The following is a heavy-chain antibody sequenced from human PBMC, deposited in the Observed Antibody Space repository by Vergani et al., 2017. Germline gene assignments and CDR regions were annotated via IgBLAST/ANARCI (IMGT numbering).Heavy chain of an antibody. Sequence: EVQLVESGGGLVQPGGSLRLSCAASGFSLSRFWMSWVRQAPEKGLEWVAHISPDGSATSYVDSVKGRFTISRDNTKNTLYLQMNSLRDEDSAVYKCARDFSKDDSTGYYFHGDAFHIWGQGTMVTVSS. CDR3: ARDFSKDDSTGYYFHGDAFHI. V-gene: IGHV3-7*01. D-gene: IGHD3-22*01. CDR2: ISPDGSAT. J-gene: IGHJ3*02. CDR1: GFSLSRFW.